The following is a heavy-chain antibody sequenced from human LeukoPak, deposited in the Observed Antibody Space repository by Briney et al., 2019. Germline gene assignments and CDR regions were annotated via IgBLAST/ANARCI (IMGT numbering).Heavy chain of an antibody. CDR1: GYTFTGYY. CDR3: ARADCSSTSRREAFDI. Sequence: GASVKVSCKASGYTFTGYYIHWVRQAPGRGLEWMGWINPNSGGTNYAQKFQGRVTMTRDTSISTAYMELSRLRSDDTAVYYCARADCSSTSRREAFDIWGQGTMVTVSS. CDR2: INPNSGGT. D-gene: IGHD2-2*01. V-gene: IGHV1-2*02. J-gene: IGHJ3*02.